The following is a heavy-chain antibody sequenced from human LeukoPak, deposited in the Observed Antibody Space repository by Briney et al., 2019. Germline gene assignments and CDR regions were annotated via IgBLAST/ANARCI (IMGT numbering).Heavy chain of an antibody. J-gene: IGHJ6*03. V-gene: IGHV3-23*01. D-gene: IGHD2-2*03. CDR3: AKDGYCSSTSCYVYYYCMDV. CDR1: GFTFSSYA. CDR2: FSGSGGST. Sequence: GGSLRLSCAASGFTFSSYAMSWVRQAPGKGLECISGFSGSGGSTYYADSVKGRFTISRDNSKNTLYLQMNSLRAEDTAVYYCAKDGYCSSTSCYVYYYCMDVWGKGTTVTISS.